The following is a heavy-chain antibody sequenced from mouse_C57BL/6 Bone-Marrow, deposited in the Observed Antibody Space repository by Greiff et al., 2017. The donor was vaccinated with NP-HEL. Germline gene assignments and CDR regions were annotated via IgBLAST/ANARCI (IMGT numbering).Heavy chain of an antibody. CDR2: IYPGSGNT. V-gene: IGHV1-76*01. CDR1: GYTFTDYY. D-gene: IGHD1-1*01. Sequence: VQLQQSGAELVRPGASVKLSCKASGYTFTDYYINWVKQRPGQGLEWIARIYPGSGNTYYNEKFKGKATLTAEKSSSTAYMQLSSLTSEDSAVYFCARGYYGSKAWFAYWGQGTLVTVSA. CDR3: ARGYYGSKAWFAY. J-gene: IGHJ3*01.